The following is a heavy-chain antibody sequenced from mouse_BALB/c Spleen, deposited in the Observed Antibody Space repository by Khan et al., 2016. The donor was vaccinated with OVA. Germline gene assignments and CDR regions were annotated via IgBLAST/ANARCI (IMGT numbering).Heavy chain of an antibody. J-gene: IGHJ2*01. CDR2: ISYSGRT. CDR3: ARAVTITTVLATDFDY. Sequence: VQLQQSGPGLVKPSQSLSLTCTVTGYSITSDYAWNWIRQFPGNKLEWMGYISYSGRTSYNPSLKSRISITRTTSTNQFFLQLNSVTTEYTATYYCARAVTITTVLATDFDYWGQGTTLTVSS. CDR1: GYSITSDYA. D-gene: IGHD1-1*01. V-gene: IGHV3-2*02.